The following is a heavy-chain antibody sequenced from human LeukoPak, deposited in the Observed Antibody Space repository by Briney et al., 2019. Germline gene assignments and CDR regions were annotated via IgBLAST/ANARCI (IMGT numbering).Heavy chain of an antibody. V-gene: IGHV4-30-2*01. D-gene: IGHD3-22*01. CDR1: GGSVSGYF. Sequence: SETLSLTCTVSGGSVSGYFWSWIRQPPGKGLEWIGYIYHSGSTYYNPSLKSRVTISVDRSKNQFSLKLSSVTAADTAVYYCARSPGYYDSSGYRLDYWGQGTLVTVSS. CDR2: IYHSGST. CDR3: ARSPGYYDSSGYRLDY. J-gene: IGHJ4*02.